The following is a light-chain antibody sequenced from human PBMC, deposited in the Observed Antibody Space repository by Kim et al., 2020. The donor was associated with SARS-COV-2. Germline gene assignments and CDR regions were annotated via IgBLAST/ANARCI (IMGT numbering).Light chain of an antibody. CDR2: AAS. V-gene: IGKV1-39*01. CDR3: QQSYIIPRT. J-gene: IGKJ3*01. CDR1: QSISNS. Sequence: DIQMTQSPSSLSASVGDRVTITCRASQSISNSLNWYQQKPGQAPKLLISAASSLRSGVPSRFSGSGSGTDFTFTISSLQPEDFATYYCQQSYIIPRTFGPGTKVDIK.